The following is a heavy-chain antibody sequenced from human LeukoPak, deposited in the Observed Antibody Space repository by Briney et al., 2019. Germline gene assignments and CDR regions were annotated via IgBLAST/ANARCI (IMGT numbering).Heavy chain of an antibody. CDR1: GYTFTSYG. Sequence: ASVKVSCKASGYTFTSYGISWVRQAPGQGLEWMGWISAYNGNTNYAQKLQGRVTMTTDTSTSTAYMEPRSLRSDDTAVYYCARSSSSWSYYYYMDVWGKGTTVTVSS. J-gene: IGHJ6*03. V-gene: IGHV1-18*01. CDR2: ISAYNGNT. CDR3: ARSSSSWSYYYYMDV. D-gene: IGHD6-13*01.